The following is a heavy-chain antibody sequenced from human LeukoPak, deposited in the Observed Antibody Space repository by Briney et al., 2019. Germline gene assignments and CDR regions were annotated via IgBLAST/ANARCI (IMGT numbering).Heavy chain of an antibody. CDR3: AREVYDILTGYSYYHYMDV. Sequence: GASVKVSCKASGGTFSSYAISWVRQAPGQGLEWMGRIIPIFGTANYAQKFQGRVTITTDESTSTAYMELSSLRSEDTAVYYCAREVYDILTGYSYYHYMDVWGKGTTVTVSS. D-gene: IGHD3-9*01. CDR2: IIPIFGTA. CDR1: GGTFSSYA. J-gene: IGHJ6*03. V-gene: IGHV1-69*05.